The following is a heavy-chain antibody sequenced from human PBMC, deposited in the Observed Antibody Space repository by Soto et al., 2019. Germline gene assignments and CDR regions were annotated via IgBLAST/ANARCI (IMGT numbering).Heavy chain of an antibody. J-gene: IGHJ4*02. CDR3: AKSLIFRGWYDY. V-gene: IGHV3-23*01. CDR1: GFTFSSYA. CDR2: ISGSGGST. D-gene: IGHD6-19*01. Sequence: GGSLRLSCAASGFTFSSYAMSWVRQAPGKGLEWVSAISGSGGSTYYADSVKGQFTISRDNSKNTLYLQMNSLRAEDTAVYYCAKSLIFRGWYDYWGQGTLVTVSS.